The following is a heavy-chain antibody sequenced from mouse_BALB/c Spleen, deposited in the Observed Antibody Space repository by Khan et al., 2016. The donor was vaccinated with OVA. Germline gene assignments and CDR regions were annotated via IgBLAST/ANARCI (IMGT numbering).Heavy chain of an antibody. CDR1: GDSITSGF. CDR3: ARWVYRYDRYFDV. CDR2: ISSSGAT. D-gene: IGHD2-14*01. J-gene: IGHJ1*01. Sequence: EVQLQESGPSLVKPSQTLSLTCSVAGDSITSGFWNWIRKFPGNKLEYMGYISSSGATYYSPSLKSRISITRDTSNNQYYLQLNSVTTEDSATYXYARWVYRYDRYFDVWGAGTTVTVSS. V-gene: IGHV3-8*02.